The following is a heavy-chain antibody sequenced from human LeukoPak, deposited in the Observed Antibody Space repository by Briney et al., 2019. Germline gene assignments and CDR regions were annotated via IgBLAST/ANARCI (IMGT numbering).Heavy chain of an antibody. CDR3: ARDLNTARFDY. Sequence: PGGSLRLSCAVSGFTFSSYGMNWVRQAPGKGLEWVSAIYGGGSPYYADSVKGRFTISRDNSKNTLYLQMNSLRAEDTAVYYCARDLNTARFDYWGQGTLVTVSS. D-gene: IGHD5-18*01. J-gene: IGHJ4*02. V-gene: IGHV3-66*01. CDR2: IYGGGSP. CDR1: GFTFSSYG.